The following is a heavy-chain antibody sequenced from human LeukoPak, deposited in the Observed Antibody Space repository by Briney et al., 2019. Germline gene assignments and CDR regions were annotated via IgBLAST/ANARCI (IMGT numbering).Heavy chain of an antibody. Sequence: SETLSLTCTVSGGSISSSSYYWGWIRQPPGKGLEWIGSIYYSGSTYHNPSLKSRVTISVDTSKNQFSLKLSSVTAADTAVYYCAREFWSGSYSDKWGQGTLVTVSS. CDR2: IYYSGST. D-gene: IGHD3-3*01. J-gene: IGHJ4*02. CDR3: AREFWSGSYSDK. V-gene: IGHV4-39*02. CDR1: GGSISSSSYY.